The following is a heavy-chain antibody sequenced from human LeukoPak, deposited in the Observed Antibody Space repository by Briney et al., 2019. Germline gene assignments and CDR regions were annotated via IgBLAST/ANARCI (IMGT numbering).Heavy chain of an antibody. CDR3: AASITMFDY. CDR2: IKEDATVK. CDR1: GFTSSRYW. J-gene: IGHJ4*02. D-gene: IGHD3-10*01. Sequence: GRSLRLSCAASGFTSSRYWMSWVRQAAGKVLEWVTNIKEDATVKYYVESVNGRFTISRDNAKNPLYLQMTSLSAADTAVYYCAASITMFDYWGQGTLVIVSS. V-gene: IGHV3-7*02.